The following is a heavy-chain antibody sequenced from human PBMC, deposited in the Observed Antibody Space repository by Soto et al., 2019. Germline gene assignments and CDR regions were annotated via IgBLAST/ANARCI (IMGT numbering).Heavy chain of an antibody. J-gene: IGHJ6*02. Sequence: SETLSLTCTVSGGSISRYYWSWIRQPPGKGLEWIGYMYNTGSTVYNPSFKSRVTISVDTSKNQFSLKLNSVTAAGTAVYYCARDLWGYCGTDCYPLDVWGQGTTVTVPS. V-gene: IGHV4-59*01. CDR2: MYNTGST. CDR3: ARDLWGYCGTDCYPLDV. D-gene: IGHD2-21*02. CDR1: GGSISRYY.